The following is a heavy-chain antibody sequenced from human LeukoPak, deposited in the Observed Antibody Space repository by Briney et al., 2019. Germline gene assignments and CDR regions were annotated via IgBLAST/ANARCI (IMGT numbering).Heavy chain of an antibody. CDR3: ASQGPYSSSWYGDYFDY. D-gene: IGHD6-13*01. CDR1: GFTFSTYA. V-gene: IGHV3-11*03. CDR2: ISSSSSYT. J-gene: IGHJ4*02. Sequence: GGSLRLSCAASGFTFSTYAMTWVRQAPGKGLEWVSYISSSSSYTNYADSVKGRFTISRDNAKNSLYLQMNSLRAEDTAVYYCASQGPYSSSWYGDYFDYWGQGTLVTVSS.